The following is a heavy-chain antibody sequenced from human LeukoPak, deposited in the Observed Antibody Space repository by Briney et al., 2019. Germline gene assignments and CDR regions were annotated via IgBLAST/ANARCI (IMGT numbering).Heavy chain of an antibody. Sequence: SETLSLTCTVSGASISSGGYYWSWLRQHPGKGLEWIGYIYYSGSTYYNPSLKSRVTISVDTSKNQFALKLSSVTAADTAVYYCARDLGCWSCSPSSWGQGTLVTVSS. D-gene: IGHD3-3*01. V-gene: IGHV4-31*03. CDR3: ARDLGCWSCSPSS. CDR1: GASISSGGYY. J-gene: IGHJ4*02. CDR2: IYYSGST.